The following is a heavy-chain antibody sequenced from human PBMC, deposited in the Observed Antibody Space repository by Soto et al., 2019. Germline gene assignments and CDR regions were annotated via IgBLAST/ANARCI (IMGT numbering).Heavy chain of an antibody. CDR1: GGSVSSGSYY. CDR3: APSYYDFWSGFWDNWFDP. V-gene: IGHV4-39*01. Sequence: SETLSLTCTVSGGSVSSGSYYWSWIRQPPGKGLEWIGSIYYSGSTYYNPSLKSRVTISVDTSKNQFSLKLSSVTAADTAVYYCAPSYYDFWSGFWDNWFDPWGQGTLVTVSS. CDR2: IYYSGST. D-gene: IGHD3-3*01. J-gene: IGHJ5*02.